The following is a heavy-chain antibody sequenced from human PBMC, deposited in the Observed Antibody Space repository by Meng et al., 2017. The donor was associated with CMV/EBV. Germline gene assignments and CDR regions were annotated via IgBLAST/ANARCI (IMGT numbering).Heavy chain of an antibody. V-gene: IGHV3-48*04. CDR1: GFTFSSYS. CDR2: ISSSSSTI. D-gene: IGHD4/OR15-4a*01. Sequence: GRSLRLSCAASGFTFSSYSMNWVRQAPGKGLEWVSYISSSSSTIYYADSVKGRFTISRDNAKNSLYLQMNSLRAEDTAVYYCARDSRLWSNYYYYGMDVWGQGTTVTVSS. CDR3: ARDSRLWSNYYYYGMDV. J-gene: IGHJ6*02.